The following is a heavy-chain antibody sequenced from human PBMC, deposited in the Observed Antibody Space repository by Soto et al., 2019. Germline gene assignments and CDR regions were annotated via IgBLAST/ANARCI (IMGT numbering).Heavy chain of an antibody. CDR1: SGSISTDYW. D-gene: IGHD2-8*01. CDR3: ARGVSFRWVS. CDR2: VHRSGTT. Sequence: QVQLQESGPGLVKPSGTLSLTCAVSSGSISTDYWWSWVRQPPGKGLEWIGEVHRSGTTNYIHSLKSRVTMSVDKSGNQVSLELTSVAAADTAVYYYARGVSFRWVSWGQGTLVTVSS. J-gene: IGHJ5*02. V-gene: IGHV4-4*02.